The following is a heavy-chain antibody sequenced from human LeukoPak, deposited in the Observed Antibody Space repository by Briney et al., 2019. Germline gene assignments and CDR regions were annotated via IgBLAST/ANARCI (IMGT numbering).Heavy chain of an antibody. D-gene: IGHD6-25*01. V-gene: IGHV1-18*01. Sequence: ASVKVSFKASGYTFTSYGINWVRQAPGQGLEWMGWISAYNGNTKHAQKLQGRVTMTTDTSTSTAYMELRSLRSDDTAVYYCARDTYSSDWPKYSYYAMDLWGQGTTVTVSS. CDR2: ISAYNGNT. CDR1: GYTFTSYG. CDR3: ARDTYSSDWPKYSYYAMDL. J-gene: IGHJ6*02.